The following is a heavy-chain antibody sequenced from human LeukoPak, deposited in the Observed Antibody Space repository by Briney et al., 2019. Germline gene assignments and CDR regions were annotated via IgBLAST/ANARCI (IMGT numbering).Heavy chain of an antibody. Sequence: ASVKVSCKASGYTFTSYAMNWVRQAPGQRLEWMGWINAGNGNTKYSQKFQGRVTITRDTSASTAYMELSSLRSEDTAVYYCARGGIQLWLRRGGFDYWGQGTLVTVSS. CDR2: INAGNGNT. D-gene: IGHD5-18*01. V-gene: IGHV1-3*01. CDR1: GYTFTSYA. CDR3: ARGGIQLWLRRGGFDY. J-gene: IGHJ4*02.